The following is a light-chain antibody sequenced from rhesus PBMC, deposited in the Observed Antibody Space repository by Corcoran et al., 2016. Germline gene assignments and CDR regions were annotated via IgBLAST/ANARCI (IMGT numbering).Light chain of an antibody. CDR2: KVT. CDR1: QSLLHSNGNTY. Sequence: DIVMTQTPLSLPVTPGEPASISCRSSQSLLHSNGNTYLHWYLQKPGQSPRLLIYKVTNRESGVPDGFSGSGSGTEFTLKISRVEPEDVGVYYCMQSTKDPYSFGQGTKVEIK. CDR3: MQSTKDPYS. J-gene: IGKJ2*01. V-gene: IGKV2S3*01.